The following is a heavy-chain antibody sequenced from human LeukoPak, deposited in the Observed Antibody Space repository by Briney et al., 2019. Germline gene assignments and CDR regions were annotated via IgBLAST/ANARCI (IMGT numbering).Heavy chain of an antibody. Sequence: GESLKISFKGSGYIFTSYWIAWVRQMPGKGLEWMGITYPGGSDTRYSPSFQGQVTISVDKSINTAYLQWSSLKASDTAMYYCARLYCSGSTCYMGVDYWGQGTLVTVSS. D-gene: IGHD2-15*01. CDR3: ARLYCSGSTCYMGVDY. CDR2: TYPGGSDT. J-gene: IGHJ4*02. CDR1: GYIFTSYW. V-gene: IGHV5-51*01.